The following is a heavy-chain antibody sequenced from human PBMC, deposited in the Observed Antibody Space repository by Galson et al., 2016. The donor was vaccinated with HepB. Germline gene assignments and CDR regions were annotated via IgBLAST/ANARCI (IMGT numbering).Heavy chain of an antibody. CDR1: GGTFSSYV. V-gene: IGHV1-69*06. Sequence: SVKVSCKAFGGTFSSYVISWVRQAPGQGLEWMGGIIPMFGTANYAQKFQGRVTITADKSTSTAYMELSSLRSEDTAVYYCARERITMLRGVTTGNYYYYGMDVWGQGTTVTVSS. J-gene: IGHJ6*02. D-gene: IGHD3-10*01. CDR3: ARERITMLRGVTTGNYYYYGMDV. CDR2: IIPMFGTA.